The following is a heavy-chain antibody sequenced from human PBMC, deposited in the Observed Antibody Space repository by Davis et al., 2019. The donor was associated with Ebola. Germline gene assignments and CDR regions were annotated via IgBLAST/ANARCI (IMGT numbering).Heavy chain of an antibody. D-gene: IGHD2-2*01. V-gene: IGHV4-34*01. CDR3: ARSYAYYYGMDV. Sequence: MPSETLSLTCAVYGGSFSGYYWSWIRQPPGKGLEWIGEINHSGSTNYNPSLKSRVTISVDTSKNQFSLQLNSVTPEDTAVYYCARSYAYYYGMDVWGQGTTVTVSS. J-gene: IGHJ6*02. CDR1: GGSFSGYY. CDR2: INHSGST.